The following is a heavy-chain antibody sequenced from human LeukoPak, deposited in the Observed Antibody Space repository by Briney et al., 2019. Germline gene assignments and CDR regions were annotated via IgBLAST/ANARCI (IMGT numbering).Heavy chain of an antibody. CDR1: GFTFSSYA. Sequence: GGSLRLSCAASGFTFSSYAMSWVRQAPGKGLEWVSAISGSGGSTYYADSVKGRFTISRDNSKNTLYLQMNSLRAEDTALYYCAKDFQGHYYGSGSYYFGPDSLWFDPWGQGTLVTVSS. D-gene: IGHD3-10*01. V-gene: IGHV3-23*01. CDR3: AKDFQGHYYGSGSYYFGPDSLWFDP. CDR2: ISGSGGST. J-gene: IGHJ5*02.